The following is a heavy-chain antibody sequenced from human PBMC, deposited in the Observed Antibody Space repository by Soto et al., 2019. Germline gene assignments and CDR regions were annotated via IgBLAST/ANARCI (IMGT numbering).Heavy chain of an antibody. J-gene: IGHJ4*02. CDR2: ISDDGSKK. CDR1: GLTFSRYA. D-gene: IGHD6-13*01. Sequence: QVQLVESGGGVVQPGRSLRLSCAASGLTFSRYAMHWVRQVPGKGLEWVAVISDDGSKKYYVDSVKGRFSISRDKSRNTLYMQMNSLRAEDTAVYFWAGERETSSWFLSGFEYWGQGTLVTVSS. CDR3: AGERETSSWFLSGFEY. V-gene: IGHV3-30-3*01.